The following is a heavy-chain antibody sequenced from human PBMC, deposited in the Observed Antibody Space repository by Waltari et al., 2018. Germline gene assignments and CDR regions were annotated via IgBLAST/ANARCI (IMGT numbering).Heavy chain of an antibody. Sequence: QVQLVESGGGVVQPGRSLRLSCAASGFTFSSYAMHWVRQAPGKGLEWVAVISYDGSNKYYADSVKGRFTISRDNSKNTLYLQMNSLRAEDTAVYYCARGGEGGAHYFDYWGQGTLVTVSS. V-gene: IGHV3-30-3*01. J-gene: IGHJ4*02. D-gene: IGHD1-26*01. CDR2: ISYDGSNK. CDR3: ARGGEGGAHYFDY. CDR1: GFTFSSYA.